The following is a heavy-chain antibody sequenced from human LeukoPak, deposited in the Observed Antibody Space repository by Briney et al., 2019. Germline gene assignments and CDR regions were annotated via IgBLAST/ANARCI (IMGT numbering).Heavy chain of an antibody. Sequence: PSQTLSLTCAISGDSVSSNSAAWNWIRQSPSRGLEWLGRTYYRSKWYSDYAVSVKSRITINPDTSKNQFSLQLNSVTPEDTAVYYCARGGLAVAEYYYYYMDVWGKGTTVTVSS. CDR2: TYYRSKWYS. CDR3: ARGGLAVAEYYYYYMDV. D-gene: IGHD6-19*01. V-gene: IGHV6-1*01. CDR1: GDSVSSNSAA. J-gene: IGHJ6*03.